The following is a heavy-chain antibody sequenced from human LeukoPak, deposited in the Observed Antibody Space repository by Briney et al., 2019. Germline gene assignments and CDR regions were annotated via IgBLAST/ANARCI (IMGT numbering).Heavy chain of an antibody. J-gene: IGHJ4*02. D-gene: IGHD2-2*02. V-gene: IGHV3-23*01. CDR3: ARGSGYCSSTSCYTHPFDY. Sequence: PGGSLRLSCAASGFTFSSYAMSWVRQAPGKGLEWVSAISGSGGSTYYADSVKGRFTISRDNSKNTLYLQMNSLRAEDTAVYYCARGSGYCSSTSCYTHPFDYWGQGTLVTVPS. CDR1: GFTFSSYA. CDR2: ISGSGGST.